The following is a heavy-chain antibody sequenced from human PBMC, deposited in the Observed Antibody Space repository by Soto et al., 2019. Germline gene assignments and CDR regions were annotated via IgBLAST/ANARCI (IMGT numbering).Heavy chain of an antibody. Sequence: PGGSLRLSCAASGFTFSNAWMSWVRQAPGKGLEWVGRIKSKTDGGTTDYAAPVKGRFTISRDDSKNTLYLQMNSLKTEDTAVYHCTTDGDYEPKYDAFDIWGQGTMVTVSS. CDR1: GFTFSNAW. J-gene: IGHJ3*02. CDR2: IKSKTDGGTT. D-gene: IGHD4-17*01. V-gene: IGHV3-15*01. CDR3: TTDGDYEPKYDAFDI.